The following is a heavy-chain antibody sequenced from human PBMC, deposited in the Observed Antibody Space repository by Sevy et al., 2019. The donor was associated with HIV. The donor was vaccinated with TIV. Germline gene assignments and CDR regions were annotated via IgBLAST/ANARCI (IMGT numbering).Heavy chain of an antibody. V-gene: IGHV3-15*01. J-gene: IGHJ6*02. CDR3: SPDIVVQSGYSYDFSTFNPDLPHNSGADV. CDR2: IRNDPDGGTT. CDR1: GFTFRNAW. Sequence: GGSLRLSCTASGFTFRNAWMTWVRQVPGKGLEWVGRIRNDPDGGTTDYAAPVRGRFTISRDDSKNTMYLQMNSRKSKEXALYYGSPDIVVQSGYSYDFSTFNPDLPHNSGADVWGQGTTVTVSS. D-gene: IGHD5-12*01.